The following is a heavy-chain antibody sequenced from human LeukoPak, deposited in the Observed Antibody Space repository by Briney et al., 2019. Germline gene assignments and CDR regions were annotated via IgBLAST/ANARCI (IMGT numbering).Heavy chain of an antibody. CDR3: ARERGGVWFGELSPFGY. CDR2: IYYSGST. CDR1: GGSISSGDYY. V-gene: IGHV4-30-4*01. D-gene: IGHD3-10*01. J-gene: IGHJ4*02. Sequence: SQTLSLTCTVSGGSISSGDYYWSWIRQPPGKGLEWIGYIYYSGSTYYNPSLKSRVTISVDTSKNQFSLKLSSVTAADTAVYYCARERGGVWFGELSPFGYWGQGTLVTVSS.